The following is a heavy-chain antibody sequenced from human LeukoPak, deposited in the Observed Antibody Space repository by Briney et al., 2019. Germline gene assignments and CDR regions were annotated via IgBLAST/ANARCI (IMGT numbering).Heavy chain of an antibody. CDR1: GGTFSSYA. CDR3: ARGGTAIPSDFRFDP. J-gene: IGHJ5*02. CDR2: IIPIFGTA. D-gene: IGHD2-21*02. Sequence: SVKVSCKASGGTFSSYAISWVRQAPGQGLEWMGGIIPIFGTANYAQKFQGRVTITADESTSTVYMELSSLRSEDTAVYYCARGGTAIPSDFRFDPWGQGTLVTVSS. V-gene: IGHV1-69*13.